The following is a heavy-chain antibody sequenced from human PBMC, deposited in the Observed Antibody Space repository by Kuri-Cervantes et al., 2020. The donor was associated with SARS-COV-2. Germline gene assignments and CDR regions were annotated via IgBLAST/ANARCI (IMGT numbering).Heavy chain of an antibody. V-gene: IGHV4-38-2*01. CDR1: GYSISSGYY. CDR3: ARRAYCSSTSCSYNWFDP. D-gene: IGHD2-2*01. CDR2: IYYSGST. Sequence: SETLSLTCAVSGYSISSGYYWGWIRQPPGKGLEWIGSIYYSGSTYYNPSLKSRVTISVDTSKNQFSLKLSSVTAADTAVYYCARRAYCSSTSCSYNWFDPWGQGTLVTVSS. J-gene: IGHJ5*02.